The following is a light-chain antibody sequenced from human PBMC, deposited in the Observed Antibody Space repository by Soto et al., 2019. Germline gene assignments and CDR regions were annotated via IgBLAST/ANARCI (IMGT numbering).Light chain of an antibody. V-gene: IGLV1-47*01. J-gene: IGLJ2*01. CDR3: AAWDDSLSVL. CDR2: RNN. Sequence: QSVLTQPPSASGTPGQRVTISCSGSSSNIGSNYVYWYQQLPGTAPILLIYRNNQRPSGVPDRFSGSKSGTSASLAISGLRSEDEADYYCAAWDDSLSVLFGGGTKLTVL. CDR1: SSNIGSNY.